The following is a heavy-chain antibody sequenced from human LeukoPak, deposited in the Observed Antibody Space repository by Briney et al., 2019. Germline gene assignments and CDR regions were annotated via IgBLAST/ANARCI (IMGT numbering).Heavy chain of an antibody. V-gene: IGHV4-61*02. Sequence: PSQTLSLTCTVSGGSISSGSYYWSWIRQPAGKGLEWIGRTYTSGSTNYNPSLKSRFTISVDTSKNQFSLKLSSVTAADTAVYYCVNPSRGSFDVWGQGTMVTVSS. D-gene: IGHD2-2*01. J-gene: IGHJ3*01. CDR2: TYTSGST. CDR3: VNPSRGSFDV. CDR1: GGSISSGSYY.